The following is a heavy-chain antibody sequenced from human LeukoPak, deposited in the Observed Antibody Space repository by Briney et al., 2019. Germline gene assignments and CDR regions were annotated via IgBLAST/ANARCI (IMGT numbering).Heavy chain of an antibody. CDR1: GFTFSTYG. Sequence: GGSLRLSCAASGFTFSTYGMHWVRQAPGKGLEWVAVIWYDGSNKNYADSVKGRFTISRDNSKNTLDLQMNSLRAEDTAVYYCARGGRTTWHGMDVWGQGTTVTVSS. V-gene: IGHV3-33*08. D-gene: IGHD4-17*01. CDR3: ARGGRTTWHGMDV. CDR2: IWYDGSNK. J-gene: IGHJ6*02.